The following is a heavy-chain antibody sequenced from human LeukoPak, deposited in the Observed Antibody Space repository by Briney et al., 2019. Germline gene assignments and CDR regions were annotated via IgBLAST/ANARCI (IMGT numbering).Heavy chain of an antibody. Sequence: SETLSLTCTVSGGSISSYYWSWIRQPPGKGLEWIGEINHSGSTNYNPSLKSRVTISVDTSKNQFSLKLSSVTAADTAVYYCARRPSYYDFWSGYYNSWGQGTLVTVSS. V-gene: IGHV4-34*01. CDR1: GGSISSYY. D-gene: IGHD3-3*01. J-gene: IGHJ4*02. CDR2: INHSGST. CDR3: ARRPSYYDFWSGYYNS.